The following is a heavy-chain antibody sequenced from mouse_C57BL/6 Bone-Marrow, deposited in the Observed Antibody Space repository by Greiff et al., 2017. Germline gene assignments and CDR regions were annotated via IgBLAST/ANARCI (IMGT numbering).Heavy chain of an antibody. CDR2: IYPGSGNT. V-gene: IGHV1-76*01. Sequence: QVQLQQSGAELVRPGASVKLSCKASGYTFTDYYINWVKQRPGQGLEWIARIYPGSGNTYYNEKFKGKATLTAEKSSSTAYMQLSSLTSEDSAVYFCARKRIVADWGQGTLVTGSA. J-gene: IGHJ3*01. CDR3: ARKRIVAD. D-gene: IGHD2-5*01. CDR1: GYTFTDYY.